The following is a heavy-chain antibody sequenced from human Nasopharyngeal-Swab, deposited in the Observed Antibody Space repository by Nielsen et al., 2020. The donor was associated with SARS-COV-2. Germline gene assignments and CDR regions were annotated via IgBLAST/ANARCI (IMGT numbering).Heavy chain of an antibody. D-gene: IGHD3-3*01. CDR1: GFTFSSYS. J-gene: IGHJ6*02. Sequence: GGSLRLSCAASGFTFSSYSMNWVRQAPGKGLEWVSSISSSSSYIYYADSVKGRFTISRDNAKNSLYLQMNSLRAEDTAVYYYARDGLDYDFWSAYFMDVWGQGTTVTVSS. CDR2: ISSSSSYI. CDR3: ARDGLDYDFWSAYFMDV. V-gene: IGHV3-21*01.